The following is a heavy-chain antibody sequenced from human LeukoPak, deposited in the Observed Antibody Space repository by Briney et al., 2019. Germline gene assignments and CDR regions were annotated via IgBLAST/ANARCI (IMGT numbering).Heavy chain of an antibody. J-gene: IGHJ4*02. CDR3: ARSRSGSYYVTPFDY. D-gene: IGHD1-26*01. V-gene: IGHV4-59*01. CDR2: IYYSGST. CDR1: GGSISSYY. Sequence: SETLSLTCTVSGGSISSYYWSWIRQPPGKGLEWIGYIYYSGSTNYNPSLKGRVTISVDTSKNQFSLKLSSVTAADTAVYYCARSRSGSYYVTPFDYWGQGTLVTVSS.